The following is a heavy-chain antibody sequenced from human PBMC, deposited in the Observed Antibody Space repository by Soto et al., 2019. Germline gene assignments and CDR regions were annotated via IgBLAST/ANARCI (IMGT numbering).Heavy chain of an antibody. CDR2: ISWNSGSI. CDR1: GFTFDDYA. Sequence: AGGSLRLSCAASGFTFDDYAMHWVRQAPGKGLEWVSGISWNSGSIGYADSVKGRFTISRDNAKNSLYLQMNSLRAEDTALYYCAKDSSDDIVVVPAATYTDDHWFDPWGQGTLVTISS. D-gene: IGHD2-2*01. J-gene: IGHJ5*02. CDR3: AKDSSDDIVVVPAATYTDDHWFDP. V-gene: IGHV3-9*01.